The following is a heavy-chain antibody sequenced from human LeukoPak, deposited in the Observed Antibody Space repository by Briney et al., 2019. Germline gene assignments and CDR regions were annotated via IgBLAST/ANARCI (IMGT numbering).Heavy chain of an antibody. CDR1: GFTFSSYA. J-gene: IGHJ4*02. V-gene: IGHV3-30*04. CDR3: ARVQGYYGSGSHFDY. CDR2: ISYDGSNK. Sequence: GGSLRLSCAASGFTFSSYAVHWVRQAPGKGLEWVAVISYDGSNKYYADSVKGRFTISRDNSKNTLYLQMNSLRAEDTAVYYCARVQGYYGSGSHFDYWGQGTLVTVSS. D-gene: IGHD3-10*01.